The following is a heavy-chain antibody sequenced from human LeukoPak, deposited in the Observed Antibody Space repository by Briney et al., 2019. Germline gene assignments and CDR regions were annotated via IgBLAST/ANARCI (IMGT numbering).Heavy chain of an antibody. J-gene: IGHJ4*02. Sequence: GGSLRLSCAASGFTFSSYSMNWVRQAPGKGLVWVSRINSDGSSTSYADSVKGRFTISRDNAKNTLYLQMNSLRAEDTAVYYCARDCSGGSCYRPKPPDYWGQGTLVTVSS. V-gene: IGHV3-74*01. CDR1: GFTFSSYS. CDR2: INSDGSST. CDR3: ARDCSGGSCYRPKPPDY. D-gene: IGHD2-15*01.